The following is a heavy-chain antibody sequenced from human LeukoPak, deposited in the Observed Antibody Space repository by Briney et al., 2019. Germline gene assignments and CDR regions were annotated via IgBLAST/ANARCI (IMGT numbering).Heavy chain of an antibody. CDR2: ISYDGSNK. V-gene: IGHV3-30*18. J-gene: IGHJ5*02. CDR1: GFTFSSYA. Sequence: PGGSLRLSCAASGFTFSSYAMSWVRQAPGKGLEWVAVISYDGSNKYYADSVKGRFTISRDNSKNTLYLQMNSLRAEDTAVYHCAKGTMIEPNYDFWSGYYVADPWGQGTLVTVSS. CDR3: AKGTMIEPNYDFWSGYYVADP. D-gene: IGHD3-3*01.